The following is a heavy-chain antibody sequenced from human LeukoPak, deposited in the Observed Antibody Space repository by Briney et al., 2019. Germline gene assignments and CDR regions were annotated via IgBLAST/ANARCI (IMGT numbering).Heavy chain of an antibody. D-gene: IGHD3-22*01. CDR2: IRYDGGNK. Sequence: GGSLRLSCAASGFTFSSYGMHWVRQAPGKGLEWVAFIRYDGGNKYYADSVKGRFTISRDNSKNTLYLQMNSLRAEDTAVYYCAKDSSDSSGYYYASNWFDPWGQGTLVTVSS. V-gene: IGHV3-30*02. CDR1: GFTFSSYG. J-gene: IGHJ5*02. CDR3: AKDSSDSSGYYYASNWFDP.